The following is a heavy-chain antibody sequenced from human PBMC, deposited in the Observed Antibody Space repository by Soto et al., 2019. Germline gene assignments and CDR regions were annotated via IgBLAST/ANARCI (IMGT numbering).Heavy chain of an antibody. CDR2: IIPLSGTA. D-gene: IGHD6-19*01. J-gene: IGHJ6*02. V-gene: IGHV1-69*01. Sequence: QVQLVQSGAEVKKPGSSVKVSCKASGGTFSNYAISWVRQAPGQGLEWMGGIIPLSGTANYAQKFEGRVTITADESTSTAYMELRRLRSEDTAVYYCASDYSVADTYYYGMDVWGQGTTVTVSS. CDR1: GGTFSNYA. CDR3: ASDYSVADTYYYGMDV.